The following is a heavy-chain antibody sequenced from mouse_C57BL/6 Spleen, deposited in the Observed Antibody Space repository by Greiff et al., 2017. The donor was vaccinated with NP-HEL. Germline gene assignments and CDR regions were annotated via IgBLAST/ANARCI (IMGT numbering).Heavy chain of an antibody. V-gene: IGHV1-82*01. Sequence: VQLQQSGPELVKPGASVKISCKASGYAFSSSWMNWVKQRPGTGLEWIGRIYPGDGDTNYNGKFKGKATLTADKSSSTAYMKLSSLTSEDSAVYFCAKLGRSPFDYWGQGTTLTVSS. CDR3: AKLGRSPFDY. J-gene: IGHJ2*01. CDR2: IYPGDGDT. D-gene: IGHD4-1*01. CDR1: GYAFSSSW.